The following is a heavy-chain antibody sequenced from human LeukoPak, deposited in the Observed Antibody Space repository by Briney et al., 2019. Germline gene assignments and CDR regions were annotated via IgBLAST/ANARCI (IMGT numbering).Heavy chain of an antibody. V-gene: IGHV1-18*01. J-gene: IGHJ4*02. CDR1: GYTFTSSG. Sequence: ASVKVSCKASGYTFTSSGVSWVRQAPGQGLEWMGWISAYNDDINYAQKFQGRVTMTTDTSTSTAYMELRSLRSDDTAIYYCARVGRDYGGNRFSDYWGQGTLVTVSS. D-gene: IGHD4-23*01. CDR3: ARVGRDYGGNRFSDY. CDR2: ISAYNDDI.